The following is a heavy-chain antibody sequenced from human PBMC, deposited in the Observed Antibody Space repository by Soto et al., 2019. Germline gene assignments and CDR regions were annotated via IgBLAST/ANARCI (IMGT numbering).Heavy chain of an antibody. V-gene: IGHV4-4*07. J-gene: IGHJ6*02. CDR2: FSLSGST. CDR3: AREVKQRLGYYYIGVDV. CDR1: GGSVGSSF. Sequence: PSETLSLTCTVSGGSVGSSFWSWFRQPAGRGMEWIGRFSLSGSTDYNPSLRSRVIMSVDTSKSQLSLKLSSVTAADTAVYYCAREVKQRLGYYYIGVDVWGQGTTVTVSS. D-gene: IGHD3-10*01.